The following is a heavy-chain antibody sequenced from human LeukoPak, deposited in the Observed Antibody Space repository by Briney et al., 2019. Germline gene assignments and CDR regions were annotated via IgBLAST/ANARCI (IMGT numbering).Heavy chain of an antibody. CDR3: ARLSDDFWSGYSGYYYHGMDV. CDR1: GFTFDDYA. CDR2: ISWDSGTV. V-gene: IGHV3-9*01. J-gene: IGHJ6*02. Sequence: RRSLRLSCAASGFTFDDYAMHWVRQVPGKGLEWVSGISWDSGTVGYADSVKGRFTISRDNAKNSLYLQMNSLRAEDTAVYYCARLSDDFWSGYSGYYYHGMDVWGQGTTVTVSS. D-gene: IGHD3-3*01.